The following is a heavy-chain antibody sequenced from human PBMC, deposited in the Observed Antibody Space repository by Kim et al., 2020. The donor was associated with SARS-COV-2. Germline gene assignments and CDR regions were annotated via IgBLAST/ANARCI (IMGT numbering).Heavy chain of an antibody. CDR2: IFHSGST. D-gene: IGHD1-1*01. CDR1: GGSIRVAAYP. J-gene: IGHJ4*02. CDR3: ARVRIDVYKFDY. Sequence: SETLSLTCAVSGGSIRVAAYPWRWIRQSPWKGLEWIGYIFHSGSTYYNPSLESRVTISVDRSKNQFSLRLTSVTAADTAMYYCARVRIDVYKFDYWGQGTLVSVSS. V-gene: IGHV4-30-2*06.